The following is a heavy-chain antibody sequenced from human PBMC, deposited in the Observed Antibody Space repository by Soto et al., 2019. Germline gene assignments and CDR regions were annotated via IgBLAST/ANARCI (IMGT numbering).Heavy chain of an antibody. CDR3: AREVGSSGRCEWFDP. J-gene: IGHJ5*02. V-gene: IGHV3-30*03. CDR2: ITSDGNSK. CDR1: GFSFSTSV. D-gene: IGHD6-19*01. Sequence: QVQLVESGGGVVLPGRSLRLSCVASGFSFSTSVMHWVRQAPGKGLEWVAAITSDGNSKYYADSVKGRFTISRDNSKNTLYLQVNSLTTEETAVYYCAREVGSSGRCEWFDPWSQGPLVTVSS.